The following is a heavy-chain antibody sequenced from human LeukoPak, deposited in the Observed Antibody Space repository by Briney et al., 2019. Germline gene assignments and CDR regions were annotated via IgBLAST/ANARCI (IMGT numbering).Heavy chain of an antibody. J-gene: IGHJ4*02. Sequence: NPRGSLRLSCAASGFTFSSYSMNWVRQAPGKGLEWVSSISSSSSYIYYADSVKGRFTISGDNAKNSLYLQMNSLRAEDTAVYCCAREVSENIVVVVAPGHFDYWGQGTLVTVSS. D-gene: IGHD2-15*01. CDR3: AREVSENIVVVVAPGHFDY. CDR1: GFTFSSYS. CDR2: ISSSSSYI. V-gene: IGHV3-21*01.